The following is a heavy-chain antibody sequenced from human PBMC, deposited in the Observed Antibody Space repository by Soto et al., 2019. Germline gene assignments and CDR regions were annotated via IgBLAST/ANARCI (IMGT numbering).Heavy chain of an antibody. CDR1: GFTFNTYP. D-gene: IGHD3-10*01. CDR2: ISSTAGRTS. J-gene: IGHJ6*02. CDR3: AKGVLSFHYGMEV. Sequence: GSLRLSCATSGFTFNTYPMTWVGQAPGKGLEWVSSISSTAGRTSSYADPVKGRFAISRDFSDNTVYLQMNNLRVDDTAVYFCAKGVLSFHYGMEVWGQGTTVTVSS. V-gene: IGHV3-23*01.